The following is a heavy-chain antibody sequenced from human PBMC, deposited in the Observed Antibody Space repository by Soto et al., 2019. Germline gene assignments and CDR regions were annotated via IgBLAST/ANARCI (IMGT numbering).Heavy chain of an antibody. CDR3: AREGGGGYYDSSGYMAV. CDR1: GITVSTNY. CDR2: IYSDGKT. J-gene: IGHJ4*02. V-gene: IGHV3-53*02. D-gene: IGHD3-22*01. Sequence: EVQLVETGGGLIQPGGSLRLSCAASGITVSTNYMSWVRQAPGKGLEWVSVIYSDGKTFYADSVKGRFTISRDNSQRTVCLKMNGLRADDTAVYYWAREGGGGYYDSSGYMAVWGQGTLVTVSS.